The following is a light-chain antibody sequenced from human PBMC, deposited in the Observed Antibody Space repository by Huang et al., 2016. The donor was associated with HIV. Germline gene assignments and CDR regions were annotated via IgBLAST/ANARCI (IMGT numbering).Light chain of an antibody. V-gene: IGKV1-39*01. CDR1: QTISSY. CDR3: QQSHNMPWT. J-gene: IGKJ1*01. CDR2: AGS. Sequence: DIQMTQSPSSLSASVGDRVTITCRASQTISSYLNLYQQKTGKAVKLLIYAGSSLQSEVSSRFSGSGSGTDFSLTITSLQPEDFATYYCQQSHNMPWTFGQGTKVEIK.